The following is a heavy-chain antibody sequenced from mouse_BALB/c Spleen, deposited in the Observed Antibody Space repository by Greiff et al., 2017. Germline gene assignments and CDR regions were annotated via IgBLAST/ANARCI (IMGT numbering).Heavy chain of an antibody. Sequence: QVQLQQSGAELVKPGASVKLSCKASGYTFTSYYMYWVKQRPGQGLEWIGEINPSNGGTNFNEKFKSKATLTVDKSSSTAYMQLSSLTSEDSAVYYCTTMIKGAMDYWGQGTSVTVSS. CDR1: GYTFTSYY. CDR3: TTMIKGAMDY. CDR2: INPSNGGT. D-gene: IGHD2-4*01. J-gene: IGHJ4*01. V-gene: IGHV1S81*02.